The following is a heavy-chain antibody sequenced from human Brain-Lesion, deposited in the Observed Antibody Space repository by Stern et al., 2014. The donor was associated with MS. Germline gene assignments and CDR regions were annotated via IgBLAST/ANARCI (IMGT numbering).Heavy chain of an antibody. Sequence: QVQLVESGAEVKKPGASVKVSCKTSGYIFTGYYIHWVRQAPGQGLEWMAWSNPNTSGTKYDQQFQGRVTMSRDTSISTAYVELSSLTSDDTAVYYCARDQRGITIFGVVTDYYYLGMDVWGQGTTVTVSS. D-gene: IGHD3-3*01. CDR2: SNPNTSGT. CDR1: GYIFTGYY. J-gene: IGHJ6*02. V-gene: IGHV1-2*02. CDR3: ARDQRGITIFGVVTDYYYLGMDV.